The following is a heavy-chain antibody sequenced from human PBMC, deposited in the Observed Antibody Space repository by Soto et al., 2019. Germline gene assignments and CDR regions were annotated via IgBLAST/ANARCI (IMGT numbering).Heavy chain of an antibody. J-gene: IGHJ4*02. V-gene: IGHV4-59*08. CDR2: IYYSGST. CDR1: GGSISSYY. Sequence: QVQLQESGPGLVKPSETLSLTCTVSGGSISSYYWSWIRQPPGKGLEWIGYIYYSGSTNYNPSLQSRVTIPVDTSKNQFSLKLSSVTAADTAVYYCARHEKDTAMAFDYWGQGTLVTVSS. D-gene: IGHD5-18*01. CDR3: ARHEKDTAMAFDY.